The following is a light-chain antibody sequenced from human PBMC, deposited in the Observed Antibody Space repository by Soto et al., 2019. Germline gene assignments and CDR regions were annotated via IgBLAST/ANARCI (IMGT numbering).Light chain of an antibody. CDR1: QSVSSS. CDR3: QQYNNWPWT. CDR2: GAS. J-gene: IGKJ1*01. Sequence: EIVMSPSPASLSVSPGARASLSWRASQSVSSSLAWYQQKPGQAPRLLIHGASTRATGIPARFSGSGSGTEFTLTISSLQSEDFAVYYCQQYNNWPWTFGQGTKVDIK. V-gene: IGKV3-15*01.